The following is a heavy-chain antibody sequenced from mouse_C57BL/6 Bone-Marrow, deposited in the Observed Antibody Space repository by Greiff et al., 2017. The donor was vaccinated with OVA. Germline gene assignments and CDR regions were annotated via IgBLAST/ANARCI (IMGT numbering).Heavy chain of an antibody. V-gene: IGHV2-9-1*01. Sequence: QVQLQQSGPGLVAPSQSLSITCTVSGFSLTSYAISWVRQPPGKGLEWLGVIWTGGGTNYNSALKSRLSISKDNSKSQVFLKMNSLQTDDTARYSCARQAHYYGSSFLFAYWGQGTLGTVSA. CDR1: GFSLTSYA. J-gene: IGHJ3*01. CDR3: ARQAHYYGSSFLFAY. D-gene: IGHD1-1*01. CDR2: IWTGGGT.